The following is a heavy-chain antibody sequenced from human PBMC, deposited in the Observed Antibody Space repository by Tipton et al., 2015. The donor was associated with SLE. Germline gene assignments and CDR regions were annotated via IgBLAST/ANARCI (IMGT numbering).Heavy chain of an antibody. CDR2: IYYSGST. CDR3: ARGPRGRWGSSSWYFDY. D-gene: IGHD6-13*01. J-gene: IGHJ4*02. Sequence: GLVKPSETLSLTCTVSGGSISSSSYYWSWIRQPPGKGLEWIGYIYYSGSTNYNPSLKSRVTISVDTSKNQFSLKLSSVTAADTAVYYCARGPRGRWGSSSWYFDYWGQGTLVTVSS. CDR1: GGSISSSSYY. V-gene: IGHV4-61*05.